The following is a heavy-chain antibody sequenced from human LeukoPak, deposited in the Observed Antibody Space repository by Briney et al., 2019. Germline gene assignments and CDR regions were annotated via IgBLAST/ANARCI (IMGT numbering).Heavy chain of an antibody. CDR3: VRDTAVAAKFGNWHFDL. D-gene: IGHD2-21*02. CDR1: RFTFSNYA. Sequence: GGSLRLSCAASRFTFSNYAMTWVRQAPGKGLEWVSAISNSGGTNTYYSDSVKGRFTISRDNSKNTLYLQMNRLRVADTAVYYCVRDTAVAAKFGNWHFDLWGRGTLVTVSS. J-gene: IGHJ2*01. CDR2: ISNSGGTNT. V-gene: IGHV3-23*01.